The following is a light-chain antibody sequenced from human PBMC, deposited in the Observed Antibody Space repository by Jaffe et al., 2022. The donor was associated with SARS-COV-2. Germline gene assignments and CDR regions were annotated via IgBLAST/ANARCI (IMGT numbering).Light chain of an antibody. CDR2: EVS. J-gene: IGLJ3*02. CDR3: NSYTSSTTWV. Sequence: QSALTQPASVSGSPGQSITISCTGTSSDVGGYNYVSWYQQRPGKAPKLMIYEVSNRPSGVPDRFSGSKSGNTASLTISGLQAEDEADYYCNSYTSSTTWVFGGGTKLTVL. CDR1: SSDVGGYNY. V-gene: IGLV2-14*01.